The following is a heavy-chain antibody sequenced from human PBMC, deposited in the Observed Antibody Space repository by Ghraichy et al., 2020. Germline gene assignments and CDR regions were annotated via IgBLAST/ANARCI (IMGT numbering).Heavy chain of an antibody. CDR1: GGSFSGYY. V-gene: IGHV4-34*01. Sequence: TLSLTCAVYGGSFSGYYWSWIRQPPGKGLEWIGEINHSGSTNYNPSLKSRVTISVDTSKNQFSLKLSSVTAADTAVYYCATNEYYYGSGTFGDPWGQGTLVTVSS. CDR2: INHSGST. D-gene: IGHD3-10*01. J-gene: IGHJ5*02. CDR3: ATNEYYYGSGTFGDP.